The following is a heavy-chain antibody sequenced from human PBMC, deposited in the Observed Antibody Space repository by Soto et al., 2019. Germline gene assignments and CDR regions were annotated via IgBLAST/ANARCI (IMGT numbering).Heavy chain of an antibody. Sequence: QVQLVQSGAEVKKPGSSVKVSCKASGGTFSSYAISWVRQAPGQGLEWMGGIIPIFGTANYAQKFQGRVTLTADESTITAYLELSSLRSVDTAVPNCARDVSLAVHDYWGQGTLVTVSS. CDR2: IIPIFGTA. V-gene: IGHV1-69*12. CDR3: ARDVSLAVHDY. CDR1: GGTFSSYA. D-gene: IGHD6-19*01. J-gene: IGHJ4*02.